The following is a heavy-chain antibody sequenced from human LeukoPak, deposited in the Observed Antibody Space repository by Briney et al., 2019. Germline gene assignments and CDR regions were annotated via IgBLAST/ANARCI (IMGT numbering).Heavy chain of an antibody. Sequence: PGGSLRLSCAASGFALSSHWMTWVRQVPGRGPEWVANVNREGSETYYLDSVKGRFTISKDNAKNTVYLQMNSLRAEDTAVYYCVSFYETYWGRGTLVTVSS. D-gene: IGHD2/OR15-2a*01. J-gene: IGHJ4*02. V-gene: IGHV3-7*01. CDR2: VNREGSET. CDR1: GFALSSHW. CDR3: VSFYETY.